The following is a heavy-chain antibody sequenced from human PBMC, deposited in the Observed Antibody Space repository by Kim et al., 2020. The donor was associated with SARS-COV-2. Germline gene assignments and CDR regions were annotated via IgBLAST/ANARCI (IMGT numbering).Heavy chain of an antibody. Sequence: GGSLRLSCAASGFTFSSYGMHWVRQAPGKGLEWVAVISYDGSNKYYADSVKGRFTISRDNSKNTLYLQMNSLRAEDTAVYYCAREAQIAARRFFDYWGQG. V-gene: IGHV3-30*03. CDR1: GFTFSSYG. CDR2: ISYDGSNK. CDR3: AREAQIAARRFFDY. D-gene: IGHD6-6*01. J-gene: IGHJ4*02.